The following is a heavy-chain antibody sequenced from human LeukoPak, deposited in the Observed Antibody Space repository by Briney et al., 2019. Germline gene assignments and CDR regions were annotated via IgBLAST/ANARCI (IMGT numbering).Heavy chain of an antibody. V-gene: IGHV3-23*01. CDR1: GFTFSSYA. J-gene: IGHJ5*02. CDR3: AKGARSRRITMVQGHWFDL. D-gene: IGHD3-10*01. CDR2: ISGSGGST. Sequence: PGGSLRLSCAASGFTFSSYAMSWVRQAPGKGLEWVSAISGSGGSTYYADSVKGRFTISRDNSKNTLYLQMNSLRAEDTAVYYCAKGARSRRITMVQGHWFDLWGQGTLVTVSS.